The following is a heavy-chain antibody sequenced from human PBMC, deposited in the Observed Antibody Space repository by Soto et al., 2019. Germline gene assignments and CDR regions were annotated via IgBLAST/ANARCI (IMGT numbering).Heavy chain of an antibody. D-gene: IGHD3-16*01. CDR1: GFSLTTRGVG. CDR2: IYWDDDK. CDR3: AHIPNYYQYDWFAP. J-gene: IGHJ5*02. Sequence: QITLKESGPTLVKPTQTLTLTCTFSGFSLTTRGVGVGWIRQPPGKALECLALIYWDDDKRYSPSLQSRLSITKDTSKTQVVLTMPNVDPVDTATYYCAHIPNYYQYDWFAPWGQGTLVSVSS. V-gene: IGHV2-5*02.